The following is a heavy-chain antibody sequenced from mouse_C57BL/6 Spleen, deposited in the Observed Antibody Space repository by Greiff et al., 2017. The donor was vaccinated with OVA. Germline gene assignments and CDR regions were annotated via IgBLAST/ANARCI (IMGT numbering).Heavy chain of an antibody. Sequence: QVQLKQPGAELVKPGASVKLSCKASGYTFTSYWMHWVKQRPGQGLEWIGMIHPNSGSTNYNEKFKSKATLTVDKSSSTAYMQLSSLTSEDSAVYYCARSSGNYLFDYWGQGTTLTVSS. CDR1: GYTFTSYW. D-gene: IGHD2-1*01. CDR2: IHPNSGST. V-gene: IGHV1-64*01. J-gene: IGHJ2*01. CDR3: ARSSGNYLFDY.